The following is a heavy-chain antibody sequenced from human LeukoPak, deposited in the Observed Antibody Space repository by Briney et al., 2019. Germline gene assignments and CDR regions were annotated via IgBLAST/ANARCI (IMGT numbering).Heavy chain of an antibody. J-gene: IGHJ4*02. CDR2: IYTSGST. CDR3: ARAPAYYDSSGYSPPHDY. D-gene: IGHD3-22*01. V-gene: IGHV4-4*07. CDR1: VGSISSYY. Sequence: PSETLSLTCTVSVGSISSYYWSWIRQPAGKGLEWIGRIYTSGSTNYNPSLKSRVTMSVDTSKNQFSLKLSSVTAADTAVYYCARAPAYYDSSGYSPPHDYWGQGTLVTVSS.